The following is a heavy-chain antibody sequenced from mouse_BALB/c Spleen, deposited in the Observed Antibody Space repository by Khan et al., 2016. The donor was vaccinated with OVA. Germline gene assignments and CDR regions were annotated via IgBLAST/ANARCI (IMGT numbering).Heavy chain of an antibody. D-gene: IGHD2-14*01. CDR1: GYTFTSYT. V-gene: IGHV1-4*01. J-gene: IGHJ3*01. CDR2: INPSNGYT. CDR3: VRDGAYHRNDGWFAY. Sequence: QVRLQQSGAELARPGASVRMSCKASGYTFTSYTIHWIKKRPGQGLEWIGYINPSNGYTNYYQKFKDKATLTTDKSSTTAYLQLSSLTSDDSAVYNCVRDGAYHRNDGWFAYWGHGTLVTVSA.